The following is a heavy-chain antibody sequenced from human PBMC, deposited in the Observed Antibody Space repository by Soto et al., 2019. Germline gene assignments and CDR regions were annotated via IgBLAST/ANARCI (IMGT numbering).Heavy chain of an antibody. V-gene: IGHV4-61*05. Sequence: PSETLSLTCTVSGVSISSNNHYCGWIRQPPGRGLEWIGFIYYAGSTKYNPSLNSRVTISVDTSKNQFSLKLSSVTAADMAVYYCARQGGEQWPLNIDYWGQGSLVTVSS. D-gene: IGHD6-19*01. J-gene: IGHJ4*02. CDR1: GVSISSNNHY. CDR2: IYYAGST. CDR3: ARQGGEQWPLNIDY.